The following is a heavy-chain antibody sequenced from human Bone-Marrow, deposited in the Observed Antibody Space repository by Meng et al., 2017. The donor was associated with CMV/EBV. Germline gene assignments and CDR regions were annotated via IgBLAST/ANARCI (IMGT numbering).Heavy chain of an antibody. CDR2: INPSGGST. D-gene: IGHD2-15*01. V-gene: IGHV1-46*01. CDR1: FTSFF. J-gene: IGHJ4*02. Sequence: FTSFFVHWVRQDPGQGLEWMGIINPSGGSTIYARRFQGRVTMTRDTSTSTVYMELSSLRSEDTAVYYCARDPPYCSGGSCYSGVYCDYWGQGTLVTVSS. CDR3: ARDPPYCSGGSCYSGVYCDY.